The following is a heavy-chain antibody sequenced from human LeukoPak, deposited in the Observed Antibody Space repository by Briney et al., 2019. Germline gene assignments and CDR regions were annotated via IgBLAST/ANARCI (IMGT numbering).Heavy chain of an antibody. CDR2: VNEDGNEK. CDR3: ARGVGWFDL. D-gene: IGHD3-10*01. Sequence: GGSLRLSCTASGFTFTNHWMTWVRQTPGKGLEWVANVNEDGNEKNYVDPVKGRFTISRDNTENSVSLQMNTLRVEDTAVYYCARGVGWFDLWGQGTLVTVSS. J-gene: IGHJ5*02. CDR1: GFTFTNHW. V-gene: IGHV3-7*01.